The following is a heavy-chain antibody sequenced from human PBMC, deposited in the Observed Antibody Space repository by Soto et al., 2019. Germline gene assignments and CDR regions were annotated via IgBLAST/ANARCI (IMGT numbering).Heavy chain of an antibody. CDR3: ARGDSTDCSNGVCSFFYNHDMDV. D-gene: IGHD2-8*01. Sequence: ASVKVSCKASGYSFTDYHIHWVRQAPGQGLEWLGRINPKSGGTSTAQKFQGWVTMTTDTSISTASMELTRLTSDDTAIYYCARGDSTDCSNGVCSFFYNHDMDVWGRGTTVTVSS. CDR1: GYSFTDYH. CDR2: INPKSGGT. V-gene: IGHV1-2*04. J-gene: IGHJ6*02.